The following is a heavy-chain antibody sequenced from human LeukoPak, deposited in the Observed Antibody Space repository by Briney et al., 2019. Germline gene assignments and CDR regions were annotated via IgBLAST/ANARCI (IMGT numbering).Heavy chain of an antibody. D-gene: IGHD3-10*01. CDR1: GFTFTNHW. CDR2: IRGDGGDT. Sequence: GGSLRHSCAASGFTFTNHWMHWVRRAPGKGLVWVSRIRGDGGDTSYADSVKGRFTISRDNAKNTLYLQMDSLGAEDTAVYYCGRDVVLGSGSVDYWGQGVLVTVSS. V-gene: IGHV3-74*01. J-gene: IGHJ4*02. CDR3: GRDVVLGSGSVDY.